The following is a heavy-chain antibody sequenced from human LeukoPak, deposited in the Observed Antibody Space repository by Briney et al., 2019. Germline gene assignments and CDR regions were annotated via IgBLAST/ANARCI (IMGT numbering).Heavy chain of an antibody. J-gene: IGHJ3*01. Sequence: PSETLSLTCAVSGVSISPYYWAWIRQPPGKGLEWIGYIHTSGSNNQYPSLKSRVTISVDKSKNHFSLSLTSVTAADTAGYYCARLSAAVHLGAYLWGQGTMVTVSS. D-gene: IGHD1-26*01. CDR3: ARLSAAVHLGAYL. V-gene: IGHV4-4*09. CDR2: IHTSGSN. CDR1: GVSISPYY.